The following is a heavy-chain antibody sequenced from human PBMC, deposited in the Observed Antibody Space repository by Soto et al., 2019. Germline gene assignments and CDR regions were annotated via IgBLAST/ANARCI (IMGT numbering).Heavy chain of an antibody. Sequence: SETLSLTCTVSGGSISSGGYYWSWIRQHPGKGLEWIGYIYYSGSTYYNPSLKSRVTISVDTSKNQFSLKLSSVTAADTAVYYCARNDYDILTGPQFDYWGQGTLVTVSS. CDR1: GGSISSGGYY. D-gene: IGHD3-9*01. CDR3: ARNDYDILTGPQFDY. CDR2: IYYSGST. J-gene: IGHJ4*02. V-gene: IGHV4-31*03.